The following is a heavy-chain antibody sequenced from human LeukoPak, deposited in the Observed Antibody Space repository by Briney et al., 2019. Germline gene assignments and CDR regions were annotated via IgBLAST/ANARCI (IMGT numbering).Heavy chain of an antibody. CDR3: AKGTLGHYYDSSGYYHLSFDY. Sequence: GGSLRLSCAASGFTFSSYSMNWVRQAPGKGLEWVSYINNSSSTIYYADSVKGRFTISRDNAKNSLYLQMNSLRDEDTAVYYCAKGTLGHYYDSSGYYHLSFDYWGQGTLVTVSA. J-gene: IGHJ4*02. CDR2: INNSSSTI. D-gene: IGHD3-22*01. CDR1: GFTFSSYS. V-gene: IGHV3-48*02.